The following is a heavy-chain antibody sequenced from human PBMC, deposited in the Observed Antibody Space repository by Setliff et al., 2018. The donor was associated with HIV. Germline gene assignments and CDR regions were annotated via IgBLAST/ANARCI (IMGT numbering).Heavy chain of an antibody. V-gene: IGHV3-33*01. CDR1: GFSFSNYG. CDR3: ARSIQYYYYYMDV. D-gene: IGHD6-6*01. CDR2: IWYDGINK. Sequence: GGSLRLSCAASGFSFSNYGMPWVRQAPGKGPEWVALIWYDGINKYYGDSVKGRFTISRDNSNNTLHLQMNSLRAEDTAVYYCARSIQYYYYYMDVWGEGTTVTVSS. J-gene: IGHJ6*03.